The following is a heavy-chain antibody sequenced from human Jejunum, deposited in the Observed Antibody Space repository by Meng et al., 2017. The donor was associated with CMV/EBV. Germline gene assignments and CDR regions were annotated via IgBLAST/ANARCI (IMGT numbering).Heavy chain of an antibody. Sequence: SVTASGFNFRGYSMNWVRQAPGKGLEWVSSINSDSRYIYYADSVKGRFTISRDSAKNSLYLQMESLRAEDTAVYYCARDNDFTNSYWGQGTLVTVSS. CDR1: GFNFRGYS. V-gene: IGHV3-21*01. J-gene: IGHJ4*02. CDR2: INSDSRYI. D-gene: IGHD4-11*01. CDR3: ARDNDFTNSY.